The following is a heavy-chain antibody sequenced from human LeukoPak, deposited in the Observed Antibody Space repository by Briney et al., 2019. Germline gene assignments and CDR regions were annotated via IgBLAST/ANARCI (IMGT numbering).Heavy chain of an antibody. V-gene: IGHV1-8*01. Sequence: ASVKVSCKASGYTFTSYDINWVRQATGQGLEWMGWMNPNSGNTGYAQKFQGRVTMTRNTSISTAYMELSSLRSEDTAVYYCVRRPSKKYYDILTGYYPFDYWGQGTLVTVSS. CDR3: VRRPSKKYYDILTGYYPFDY. D-gene: IGHD3-9*01. CDR1: GYTFTSYD. J-gene: IGHJ4*02. CDR2: MNPNSGNT.